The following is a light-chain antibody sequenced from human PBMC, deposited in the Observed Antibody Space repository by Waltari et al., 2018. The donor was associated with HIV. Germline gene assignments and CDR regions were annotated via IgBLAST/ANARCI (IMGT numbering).Light chain of an antibody. CDR1: SSDVGGYNY. CDR3: TSHTLTRVLV. V-gene: IGLV2-11*01. J-gene: IGLJ3*02. Sequence: QSALTQPRSVSGSPGQSVTISCTGTSSDVGGYNYVSWYQQHPGKAPKLMIYDVSKRPSGVPDRFSGSKSGNTASLTISGLQAEDEADYYCTSHTLTRVLVFGGGTRLTVL. CDR2: DVS.